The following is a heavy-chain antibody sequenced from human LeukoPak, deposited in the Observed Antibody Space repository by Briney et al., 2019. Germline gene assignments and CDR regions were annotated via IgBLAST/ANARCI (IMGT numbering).Heavy chain of an antibody. J-gene: IGHJ5*02. CDR1: GYTFTSYG. V-gene: IGHV1-18*01. CDR2: ISAYNGNT. Sequence: GASVKVSCKASGYTFTSYGISWVRQAPGQGLEWMGWISAYNGNTNYAQKLQGRVTMTTDTSTSTAYMELRSLRSDDTAVYYCARVVYGYDSSGYYMEFDPWGQGTLVTVSS. D-gene: IGHD3-22*01. CDR3: ARVVYGYDSSGYYMEFDP.